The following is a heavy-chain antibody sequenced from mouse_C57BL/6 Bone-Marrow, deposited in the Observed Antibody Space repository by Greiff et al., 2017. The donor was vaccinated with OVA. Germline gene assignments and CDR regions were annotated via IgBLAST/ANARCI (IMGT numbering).Heavy chain of an antibody. CDR1: GYTFTSYW. V-gene: IGHV1-64*01. CDR3: ARNYGSSPWYAMDY. J-gene: IGHJ4*01. Sequence: VQLQQPGAELVKPGASVKLYCKASGYTFTSYWMHWVKQRPGQGLEWIGMIHPNSGSTNYNEKFKSKATLTVDKSSSTAYMQLSSLTSEDSAVYYCARNYGSSPWYAMDYWGQGTSVTVSS. CDR2: IHPNSGST. D-gene: IGHD1-1*01.